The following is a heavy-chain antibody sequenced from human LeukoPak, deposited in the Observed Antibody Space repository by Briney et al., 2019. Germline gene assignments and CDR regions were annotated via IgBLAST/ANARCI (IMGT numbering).Heavy chain of an antibody. Sequence: GGSLRLSCAASGFTFSSYGMHWVRQAPGKGLEWVAVISYDGSNTYYADSVKGRFTISRDNSKNTLYLQMNSLRAEDTAVYYCAKDLGGGYSSSWYSFDYWGQGTLVTVSS. CDR1: GFTFSSYG. J-gene: IGHJ4*02. CDR2: ISYDGSNT. CDR3: AKDLGGGYSSSWYSFDY. V-gene: IGHV3-30*18. D-gene: IGHD6-13*01.